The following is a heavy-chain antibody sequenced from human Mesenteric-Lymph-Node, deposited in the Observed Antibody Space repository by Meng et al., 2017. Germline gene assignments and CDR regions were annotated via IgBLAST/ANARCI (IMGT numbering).Heavy chain of an antibody. D-gene: IGHD3-10*01. V-gene: IGHV1-69*06. CDR1: GGTFSSYA. CDR3: ARVPQNFVGEPQYYYGMDV. J-gene: IGHJ6*02. CDR2: IIPIFGTA. Sequence: SVKVSCKASGGTFSSYAISWVRQAPGQGLEWMGGIIPIFGTANYAQKFQGRVTITADKSTNTAYMELSSLRSEDTAVYYCARVPQNFVGEPQYYYGMDVWGQGTTVTVSS.